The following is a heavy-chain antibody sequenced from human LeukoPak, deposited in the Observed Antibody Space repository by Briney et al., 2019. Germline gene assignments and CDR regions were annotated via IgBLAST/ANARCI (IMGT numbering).Heavy chain of an antibody. J-gene: IGHJ4*02. Sequence: GGSLRLSCAASGFTFSSYAMSWVRQAPGKGLEWVSAISGSGGSTYYADSVKGRFTISRDNSKNTLYLQMNSLSAEDTAVYYCGQKDSSGYYEYRGLGTLVTVSS. CDR2: ISGSGGST. V-gene: IGHV3-23*01. D-gene: IGHD3-22*01. CDR1: GFTFSSYA. CDR3: GQKDSSGYYEY.